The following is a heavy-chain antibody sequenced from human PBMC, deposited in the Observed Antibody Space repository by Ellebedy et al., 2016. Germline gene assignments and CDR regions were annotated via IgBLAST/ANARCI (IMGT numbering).Heavy chain of an antibody. J-gene: IGHJ1*01. V-gene: IGHV1-2*02. D-gene: IGHD2-2*02. CDR2: INPNSGGT. Sequence: ASVKVSCXASGYTFTGYYMHWVRQAPGQGLEWMGWINPNSGGTNYAQKFQGRVTMTRDTSISTAYMELSRLRSDDTAVYYCARRNSSNRYCSSTSCYKAEYFQHWGQGTLVTVSS. CDR1: GYTFTGYY. CDR3: ARRNSSNRYCSSTSCYKAEYFQH.